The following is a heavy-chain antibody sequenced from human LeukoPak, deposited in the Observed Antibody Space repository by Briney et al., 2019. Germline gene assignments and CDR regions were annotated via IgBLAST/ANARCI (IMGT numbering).Heavy chain of an antibody. CDR1: GFTFSSYT. Sequence: GSLRLSCAASGFTFSSYTLHWVRQAPGKGLEWLAVISYDGSNKYYGDSVKGRFTISRDNSKNTRYLQMNSLRAEDTAVYYCARGTGYTYGFTGRERTKSRLDYWGQGTLVTVSS. V-gene: IGHV3-30*04. D-gene: IGHD5-18*01. CDR3: ARGTGYTYGFTGRERTKSRLDY. J-gene: IGHJ4*02. CDR2: ISYDGSNK.